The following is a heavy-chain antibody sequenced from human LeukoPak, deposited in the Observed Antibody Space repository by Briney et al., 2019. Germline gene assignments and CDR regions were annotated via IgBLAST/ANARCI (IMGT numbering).Heavy chain of an antibody. J-gene: IGHJ6*02. D-gene: IGHD2-2*01. CDR1: GGSISSSSYY. CDR2: IYYSGST. CDR3: ARKYVGVVVPAATNYYYYGMDV. V-gene: IGHV4-39*01. Sequence: SETLSPTCTVSGGSISSSSYYWGWIRQPPGQGLEWIGSIYYSGSTYYNPSLKSRVTISVDTSKNQYSLMLSSVTAADTAVYYYARKYVGVVVPAATNYYYYGMDVWGQGTTVTVSS.